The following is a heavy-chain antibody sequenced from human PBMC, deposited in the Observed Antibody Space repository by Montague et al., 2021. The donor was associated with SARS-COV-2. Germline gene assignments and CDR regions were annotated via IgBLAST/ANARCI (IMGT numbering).Heavy chain of an antibody. V-gene: IGHV4-31*03. J-gene: IGHJ6*02. CDR2: IDKSGTT. CDR1: GGSISYGGCF. Sequence: TLSLTCTVSGGSISYGGCFWNWNRQHPGMGLVWNRYIDKSGTTQYNLSLKSRVSLSVDTSKNQFSLNLRSATAADTDFYYCARDIGGIDVWGQGTTVIVSS. D-gene: IGHD3-10*01. CDR3: ARDIGGIDV.